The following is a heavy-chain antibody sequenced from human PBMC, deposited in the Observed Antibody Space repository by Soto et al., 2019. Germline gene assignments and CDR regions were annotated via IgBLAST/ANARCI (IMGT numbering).Heavy chain of an antibody. V-gene: IGHV4-59*01. CDR1: GGSISSYY. CDR2: IYYSGST. CDR3: ARSGSGGSWTARYYYYGMDV. D-gene: IGHD3-10*01. Sequence: SETLSLTCTVSGGSISSYYWSWIRQPPGKGLEWIGYIYYSGSTNYNPSLKSRVTISVDTSKNQFSLKLSSVTAADTAVYYCARSGSGGSWTARYYYYGMDVWGQGTTVTAP. J-gene: IGHJ6*02.